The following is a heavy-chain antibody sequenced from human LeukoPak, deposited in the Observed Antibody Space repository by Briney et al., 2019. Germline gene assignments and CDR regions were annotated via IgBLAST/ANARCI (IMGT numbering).Heavy chain of an antibody. V-gene: IGHV1-2*04. CDR2: INPNSGGT. CDR3: ARGPSQYSGSYNY. CDR1: GYTFTGYY. J-gene: IGHJ4*02. Sequence: GASVKVSCKASGYTFTGYYMHWVRQAPGQGLEWMGWINPNSGGTNYAQKFQGWVTMTRDTSISTAYMELSRLRSDDTAVYYCARGPSQYSGSYNYWGQGTLVTVSS. D-gene: IGHD1-26*01.